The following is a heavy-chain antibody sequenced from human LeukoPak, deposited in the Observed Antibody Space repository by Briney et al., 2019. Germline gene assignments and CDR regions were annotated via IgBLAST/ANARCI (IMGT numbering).Heavy chain of an antibody. J-gene: IGHJ4*02. CDR3: AKDGANYYDSSGYYGPFDY. D-gene: IGHD3-22*01. CDR2: ISWDGGST. Sequence: PGGSLRLSCAASGFTFDDYAMHWVRQAPGKGLEWVSLISWDGGSTYYADSVKGRFTISRDNSKNSLYLQMNSLRAGDTALYYCAKDGANYYDSSGYYGPFDYWGQGTLVTVSS. V-gene: IGHV3-43D*04. CDR1: GFTFDDYA.